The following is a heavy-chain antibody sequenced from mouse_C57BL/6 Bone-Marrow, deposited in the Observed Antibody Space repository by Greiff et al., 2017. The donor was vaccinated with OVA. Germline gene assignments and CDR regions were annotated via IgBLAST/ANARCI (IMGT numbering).Heavy chain of an antibody. CDR1: GYTFTSYG. J-gene: IGHJ2*01. CDR3: ASPYYYGGSGY. CDR2: IYPRSGNT. D-gene: IGHD1-1*01. Sequence: VKLVESGAELARPGASVKLSCKASGYTFTSYGISWVKQRTGQVLEWIGEIYPRSGNTYYNEKFKGKATLTADKSSSTAYMELRSLTSEGAAVYFCASPYYYGGSGYWGQGTTLTVSS. V-gene: IGHV1-81*01.